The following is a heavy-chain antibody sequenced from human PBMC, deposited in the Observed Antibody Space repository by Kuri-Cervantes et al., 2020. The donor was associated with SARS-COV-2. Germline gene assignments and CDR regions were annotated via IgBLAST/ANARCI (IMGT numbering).Heavy chain of an antibody. V-gene: IGHV4-59*08. D-gene: IGHD3-3*01. J-gene: IGHJ4*02. CDR3: ARFLAGNFDY. Sequence: SETLSLTCTVSGGSISSYYWSWIRQPPGKGLEWIGYIYYSGSTNYNPSLKSRVTISVDTSQNQFSLKLSYVTAADTAVYYCARFLAGNFDYWGQGTLVTVSS. CDR2: IYYSGST. CDR1: GGSISSYY.